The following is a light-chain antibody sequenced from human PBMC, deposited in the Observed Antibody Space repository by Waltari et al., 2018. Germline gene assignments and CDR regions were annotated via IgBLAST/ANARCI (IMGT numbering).Light chain of an antibody. J-gene: IGLJ2*01. V-gene: IGLV2-14*03. CDR1: SSDVGDYNY. CDR3: TSYRRGSARGV. CDR2: DVT. Sequence: QSALTQPASVSGSPGQSITISCTGTSSDVGDYNYVSWYQQHPGKAPKLMIYDVTNRPSVVCNRFSGSKSGNTASLTIAGLQAEDEADYYCTSYRRGSARGVFGGGTSLTVL.